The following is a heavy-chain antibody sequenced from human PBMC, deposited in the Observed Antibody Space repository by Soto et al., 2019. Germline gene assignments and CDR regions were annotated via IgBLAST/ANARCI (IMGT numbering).Heavy chain of an antibody. CDR2: VSYDGSNK. Sequence: HPGGSLRLSCAASGFTFSSYGVHWVRQAPGKGLEWVASVSYDGSNKHYADSVKGRFTTSRDNSRNTLDLQMNSLRAEDTAVYYCAKDTYYYDRSGYYTYDHWGQGT. CDR1: GFTFSSYG. V-gene: IGHV3-30*18. D-gene: IGHD3-22*01. J-gene: IGHJ4*02. CDR3: AKDTYYYDRSGYYTYDH.